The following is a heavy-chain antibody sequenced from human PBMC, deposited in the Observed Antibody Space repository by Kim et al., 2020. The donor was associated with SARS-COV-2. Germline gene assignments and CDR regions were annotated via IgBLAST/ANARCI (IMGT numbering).Heavy chain of an antibody. CDR3: AAGYYYSCFDY. Sequence: SETLSLTCTVSGGSISSYYWSWIRQPPGKGLEWIGYIYYSGSTNYNPSLKSRVTISVDTSKNQFSLKLSSVTAADTAVYYCAAGYYYSCFDYWGQGTLVPVSS. CDR2: IYYSGST. J-gene: IGHJ4*02. CDR1: GGSISSYY. D-gene: IGHD3-22*01. V-gene: IGHV4-59*08.